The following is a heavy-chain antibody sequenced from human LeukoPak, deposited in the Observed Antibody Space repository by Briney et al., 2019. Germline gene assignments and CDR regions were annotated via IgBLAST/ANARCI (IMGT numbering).Heavy chain of an antibody. CDR2: IYPDDSDA. CDR1: GYSFTTYW. D-gene: IGHD6-6*01. V-gene: IGHV5-51*01. CDR3: ARVPFFSTSSGYYFGY. J-gene: IGHJ4*02. Sequence: GESLKIPCKGSGYSFTTYWIGWVRQMPGKGLEWMGIIYPDDSDARYSPSFQGQVTISADKSISTAYLQWSSLKASDTAMYYCARVPFFSTSSGYYFGYWGQGTLVTVSS.